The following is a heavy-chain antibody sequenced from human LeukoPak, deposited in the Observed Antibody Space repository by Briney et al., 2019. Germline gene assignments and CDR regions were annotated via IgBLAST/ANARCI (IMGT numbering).Heavy chain of an antibody. D-gene: IGHD5-24*01. J-gene: IGHJ6*02. V-gene: IGHV1-24*01. Sequence: ASVKVSCKVSGYTITELSMHWVRQAPGQELEWMGGFDPEDGETIYAQKFQGRVTMTEDTSTDTAYMELSSLRSEDTAVYYCATAEWDGYNEYYYYGMDVWGQGTTVTVSS. CDR1: GYTITELS. CDR3: ATAEWDGYNEYYYYGMDV. CDR2: FDPEDGET.